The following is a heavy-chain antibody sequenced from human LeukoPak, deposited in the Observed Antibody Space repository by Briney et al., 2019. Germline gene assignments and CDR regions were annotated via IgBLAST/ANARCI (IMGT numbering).Heavy chain of an antibody. Sequence: PGGSLRLSCAASGFIFSSYWMIWVRQAPGKGLEWVANIKQDGSEKYYVDSVKGRFTISRDNAKNSLYLQMSNLRAEDTAVYFCARGGGLDVWGQGATVTVSS. D-gene: IGHD3-16*01. CDR1: GFIFSSYW. CDR2: IKQDGSEK. CDR3: ARGGGLDV. V-gene: IGHV3-7*03. J-gene: IGHJ6*02.